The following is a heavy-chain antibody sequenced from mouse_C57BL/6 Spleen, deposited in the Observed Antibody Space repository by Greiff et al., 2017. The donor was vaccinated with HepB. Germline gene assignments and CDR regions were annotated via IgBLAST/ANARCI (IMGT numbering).Heavy chain of an antibody. J-gene: IGHJ4*01. CDR2: IRNKANGYTT. V-gene: IGHV7-3*01. D-gene: IGHD4-1*02. CDR3: ARSTGTGMDY. CDR1: GFTFTDYY. Sequence: EVQGVESGGGLVQPGGSLSLSCAASGFTFTDYYMSWVRQPPGKALEWLGFIRNKANGYTTEYSASVKGRFTISRDNSQNILYLQMNALRAEDSATYYCARSTGTGMDYWGQGTSVTVSS.